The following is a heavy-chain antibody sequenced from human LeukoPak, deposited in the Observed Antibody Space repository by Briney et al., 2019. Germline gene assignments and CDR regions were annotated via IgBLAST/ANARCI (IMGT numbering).Heavy chain of an antibody. D-gene: IGHD4-17*01. J-gene: IGHJ4*02. CDR1: GYSISSGYY. V-gene: IGHV4-38-2*02. CDR2: IYHSGST. Sequence: PSETLSLTCTVSGYSISSGYYWAWIRQPPGKGLEWIGSIYHSGSTYYNPSLKSRVTISVDTSKNQFSLKLSSVTAADTAVYYCARARTTVTDLWYWGQGTLVTVSS. CDR3: ARARTTVTDLWY.